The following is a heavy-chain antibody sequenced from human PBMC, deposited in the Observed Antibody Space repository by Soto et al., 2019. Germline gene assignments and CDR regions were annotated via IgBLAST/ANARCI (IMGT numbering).Heavy chain of an antibody. CDR3: VKVGGYDGYEPLDK. Sequence: QVQLVESGGGVVQPGRSLRLSCAASVFTFSNYAMHWVRQAPGKGLEWVAVISDDGSNTYYADSVKGRFTISRDNPKNTLYLQMNSLRAEDTAVYYCVKVGGYDGYEPLDKWGQGTLGTVS. V-gene: IGHV3-30*18. D-gene: IGHD5-12*01. J-gene: IGHJ4*02. CDR1: VFTFSNYA. CDR2: ISDDGSNT.